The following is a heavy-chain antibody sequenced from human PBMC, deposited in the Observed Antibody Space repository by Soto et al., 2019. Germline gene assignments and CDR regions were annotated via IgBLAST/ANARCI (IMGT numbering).Heavy chain of an antibody. J-gene: IGHJ4*02. CDR3: ARTAY. Sequence: WWSLRLSCEASGFPFSRYSLNWVRQAPGKGLEWVSSISICVNDISYAESVEGRFFTSRDNVNNVLYLDINNLRPEDTAVYYCARTAYWGKGTMVNVSP. CDR2: ISICVNDI. CDR1: GFPFSRYS. V-gene: IGHV3-21*06.